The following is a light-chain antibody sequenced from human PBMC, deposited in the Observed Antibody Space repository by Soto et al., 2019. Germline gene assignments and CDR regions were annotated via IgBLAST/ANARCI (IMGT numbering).Light chain of an antibody. J-gene: IGKJ5*01. CDR1: QSLNSL. Sequence: DIQMTQSPSTLSASVGDRVTITCRASQSLNSLLAWYQQKPGRAPKLLIYDASSLEAGVPSRFRGSGSGTDFTFTISRLQPEDIATYYCQQYENLPTFGQGTRLEIK. V-gene: IGKV1-5*01. CDR2: DAS. CDR3: QQYENLPT.